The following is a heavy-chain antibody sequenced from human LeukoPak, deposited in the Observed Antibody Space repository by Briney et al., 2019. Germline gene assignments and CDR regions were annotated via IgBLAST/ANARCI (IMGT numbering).Heavy chain of an antibody. D-gene: IGHD2-21*02. J-gene: IGHJ4*02. V-gene: IGHV3-23*01. Sequence: GGSLRLSCAASGFTFSSYGMSWVRQAPGKGLEWVSAISGSGGSTYYADSVKGRFTISRDNSKNTLYPQMNSLKTEDTAVYYCTTVFLWGWLATDYWGQGTLVTVSS. CDR3: TTVFLWGWLATDY. CDR1: GFTFSSYG. CDR2: ISGSGGST.